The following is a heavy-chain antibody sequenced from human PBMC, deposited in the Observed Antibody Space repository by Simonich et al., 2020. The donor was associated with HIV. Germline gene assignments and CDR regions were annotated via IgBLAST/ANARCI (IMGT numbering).Heavy chain of an antibody. CDR3: ARHGEYSYGPYFDY. J-gene: IGHJ4*02. CDR1: GGSFSGYS. CDR2: NNHSGST. Sequence: QVQLQQWGAGLLKPSETLSLTCAVYGGSFSGYSWGWIRQPPGRGLEWIGENNHSGSTNYNPSRKSRVPISVDTSKNRFSLKLSSVTAADTAVYYCARHGEYSYGPYFDYWGQGTLVTVSS. V-gene: IGHV4-34*01. D-gene: IGHD5-18*01.